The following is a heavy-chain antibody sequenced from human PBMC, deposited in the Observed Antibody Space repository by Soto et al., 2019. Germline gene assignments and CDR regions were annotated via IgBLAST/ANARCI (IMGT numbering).Heavy chain of an antibody. V-gene: IGHV3-23*01. J-gene: IGHJ6*02. CDR3: AKALDGYSYSLPRLYGMDV. CDR2: ISGSGGST. Sequence: EVQLLESGGGLVQPGGSLRLSCAASGFTFSSYAMSWVRQAPGKGLEWVSAISGSGGSTYYADSVKGRFTISRDNSKNTLYLQMNSLRAEDTAVYYCAKALDGYSYSLPRLYGMDVWGQGTTVTVSS. D-gene: IGHD5-18*01. CDR1: GFTFSSYA.